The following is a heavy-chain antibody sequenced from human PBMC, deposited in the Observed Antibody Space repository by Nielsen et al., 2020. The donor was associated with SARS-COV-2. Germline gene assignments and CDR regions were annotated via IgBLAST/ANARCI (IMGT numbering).Heavy chain of an antibody. CDR1: GGSISSGDYY. D-gene: IGHD2-2*01. V-gene: IGHV4-39*01. CDR3: ASGQLLLLYAFDI. J-gene: IGHJ3*02. Sequence: SETLSLTCTVSGGSISSGDYYWGWIRQPPGKGLEWIGSIYYSGSTYYNPSLKSRVTISVDTSKNQFSLKLSSVTAADTAVYYCASGQLLLLYAFDIWGQGTMVTVSS. CDR2: IYYSGST.